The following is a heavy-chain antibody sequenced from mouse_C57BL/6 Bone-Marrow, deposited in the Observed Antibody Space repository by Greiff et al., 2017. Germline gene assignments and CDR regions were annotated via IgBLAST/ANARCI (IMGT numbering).Heavy chain of an antibody. CDR1: GFTFSSYG. J-gene: IGHJ3*01. V-gene: IGHV5-6*01. CDR2: ISSGGSYT. CDR3: ARHGYDYAWFAY. D-gene: IGHD2-4*01. Sequence: VQLVESGGDLVKPGGSLKLSCAASGFTFSSYGMSWVRQTPDKRLEWVATISSGGSYTYYPDSVKGRFTISRDNAKNTLYLQMSSLKSEDTAMYYCARHGYDYAWFAYWGQGTLVTVSA.